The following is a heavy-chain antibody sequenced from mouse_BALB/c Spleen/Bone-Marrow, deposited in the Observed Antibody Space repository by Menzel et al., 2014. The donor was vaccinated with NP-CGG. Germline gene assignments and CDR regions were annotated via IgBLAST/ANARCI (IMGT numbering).Heavy chain of an antibody. CDR1: GFTFNNYG. D-gene: IGHD2-4*01. CDR3: ARHAYYDQTEVSFVY. J-gene: IGHJ3*01. CDR2: ISGGGSYT. V-gene: IGHV5-9-2*01. Sequence: LVESGGGLVKSGGSLKLSCAASGFTFNNYGMSCVRQAPEKRLEWVATISGGGSYTFYPDSVEGRFTISRDNAKNDLYLQLSSLRSEDTALYYCARHAYYDQTEVSFVYWGQGTLVTVSA.